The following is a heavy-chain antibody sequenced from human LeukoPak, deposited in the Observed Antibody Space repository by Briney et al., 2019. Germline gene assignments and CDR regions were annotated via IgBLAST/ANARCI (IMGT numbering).Heavy chain of an antibody. Sequence: GGSLRLSPAPSRMTFSDHWMHCVRHVPGRRLVRVSLIKTDGRTTIYADSVKGRFTISRDNGKSTLYLQMNSRGAEDTAIYYCTTGPSYGYEWWGQGTVVTVSS. CDR2: IKTDGRTT. D-gene: IGHD3-16*01. CDR3: TTGPSYGYEW. J-gene: IGHJ1*01. CDR1: RMTFSDHW. V-gene: IGHV3-74*01.